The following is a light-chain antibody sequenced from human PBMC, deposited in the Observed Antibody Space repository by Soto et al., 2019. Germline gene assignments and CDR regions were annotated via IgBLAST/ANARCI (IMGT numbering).Light chain of an antibody. CDR1: QGISSS. J-gene: IGKJ1*01. CDR3: QQYGTYLWT. CDR2: AAS. V-gene: IGKV1-12*01. Sequence: IQMAQSPSSVSASVGDRVTITCRASQGISSSLAWYQQRPGKAPKLLIYAASNLQNEVPSRFSGSGSGTEFTLTISSLQPDDFATYYCQQYGTYLWTFGQGTKVDIK.